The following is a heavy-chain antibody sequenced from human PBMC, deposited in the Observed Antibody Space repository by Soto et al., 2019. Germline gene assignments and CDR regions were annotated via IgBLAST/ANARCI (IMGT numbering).Heavy chain of an antibody. Sequence: QLHLVQSGAVVKKPGASVTVSCSASGYPVTAYYMHWVRQAPGRGVVWMGGINPATGAEKYTQTFQGMVTRTRDTSKSTVFMEPSGLTSEDTADFYGAGGGGVGVAGSAAFDMWGQGTLVTVSS. V-gene: IGHV1-2*02. CDR2: INPATGAE. J-gene: IGHJ3*02. D-gene: IGHD3-3*01. CDR3: AGGGGVGVAGSAAFDM. CDR1: GYPVTAYY.